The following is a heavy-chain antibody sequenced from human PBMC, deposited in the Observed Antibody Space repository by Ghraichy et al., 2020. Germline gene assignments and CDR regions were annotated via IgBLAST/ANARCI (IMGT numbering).Heavy chain of an antibody. V-gene: IGHV6-1*01. J-gene: IGHJ6*02. D-gene: IGHD1-26*01. CDR3: ARGGGSPLAYYYYGMDV. CDR2: TYYRSKWYN. Sequence: SQTLSLTCAISGDSVSSNSAAWNWIRQSPSRGLEWLGRTYYRSKWYNDYAVSVKSRITINPDTSKNQFSLQLNSVTPEDTAVYYCARGGGSPLAYYYYGMDVWGQGTTVTVSS. CDR1: GDSVSSNSAA.